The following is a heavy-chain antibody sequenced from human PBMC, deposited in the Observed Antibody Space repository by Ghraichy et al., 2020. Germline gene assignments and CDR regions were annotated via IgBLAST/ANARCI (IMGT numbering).Heavy chain of an antibody. J-gene: IGHJ3*02. D-gene: IGHD1-26*01. Sequence: GGSLRLSCAASGFTFSHAWMNWVRQAPGKGLEWVGRLKSKTDGETTEYAAPVKGRFIISRDDSKNTLYLQMDSLKSEDTAVYYCATGGRVGAAGVWCAFDIWGQGTMVTVSS. CDR2: LKSKTDGETT. CDR1: GFTFSHAW. V-gene: IGHV3-15*07. CDR3: ATGGRVGAAGVWCAFDI.